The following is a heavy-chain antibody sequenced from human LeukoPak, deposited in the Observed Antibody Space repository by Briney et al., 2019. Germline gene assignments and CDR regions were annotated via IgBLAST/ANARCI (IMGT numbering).Heavy chain of an antibody. V-gene: IGHV4-34*01. CDR2: INHSGST. CDR3: ARARRRDGYNPLYYYYYGMDV. J-gene: IGHJ6*02. Sequence: SETLSLTCAVYGGSFSGYYWSWIRQPPGKGLEWIGEINHSGSTNYNPSLKSRVTISVDTSKNQFSLKLSSVTAADTAVYYCARARRRDGYNPLYYYYYGMDVWGQGTTVTVSS. D-gene: IGHD5-24*01. CDR1: GGSFSGYY.